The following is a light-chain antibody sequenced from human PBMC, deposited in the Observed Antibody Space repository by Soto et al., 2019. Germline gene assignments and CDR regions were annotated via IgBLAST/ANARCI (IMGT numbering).Light chain of an antibody. CDR3: QQYGSSLWT. J-gene: IGKJ1*01. CDR1: QSVSSSY. CDR2: GAS. V-gene: IGKV3-20*01. Sequence: EIVLTQSPGTLSFSPGERATLSCRASQSVSSSYLAWYQQKPGQAPRLLIDGASSRATGIPDRFSGSGSGTDFTLTISRLEPEDFAVYYCQQYGSSLWTFGQGTKVDI.